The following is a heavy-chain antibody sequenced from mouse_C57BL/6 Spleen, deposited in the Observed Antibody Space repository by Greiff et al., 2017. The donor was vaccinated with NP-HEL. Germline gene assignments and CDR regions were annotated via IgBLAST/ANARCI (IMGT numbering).Heavy chain of an antibody. D-gene: IGHD3-2*02. CDR3: AIKLQTAQATSPFAY. CDR1: GYTFTSYG. Sequence: QVQLQQSGAELARPGASVKLSCKASGYTFTSYGISWVKQRTGQGLEWIGEIYPRSGNTYYNEKFKGKATLTADKSSSTAYMELRSLTSEDSAVYFCAIKLQTAQATSPFAYWGQGTLVTVSA. J-gene: IGHJ3*01. CDR2: IYPRSGNT. V-gene: IGHV1-81*01.